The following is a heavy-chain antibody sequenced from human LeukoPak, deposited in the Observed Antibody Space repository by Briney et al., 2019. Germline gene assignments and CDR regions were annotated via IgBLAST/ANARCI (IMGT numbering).Heavy chain of an antibody. CDR1: GFTFSSYS. CDR2: ISSSSTI. Sequence: GGSLRLSCAASGFTFSSYSMNWVRQAPGKGLEWVSYISSSSTIYYADPVKGRFTISRDNAKNSLYLQMNSLRAEDTAVYYCARVTTSGSYKFDYWGQGTLVTVSS. J-gene: IGHJ4*02. D-gene: IGHD3-10*01. V-gene: IGHV3-48*01. CDR3: ARVTTSGSYKFDY.